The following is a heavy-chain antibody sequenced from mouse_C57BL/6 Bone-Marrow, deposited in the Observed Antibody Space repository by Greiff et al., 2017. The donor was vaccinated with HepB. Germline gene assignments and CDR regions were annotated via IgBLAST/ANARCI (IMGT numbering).Heavy chain of an antibody. CDR2: IDPENGDT. D-gene: IGHD2-1*01. V-gene: IGHV14-4*01. CDR1: GFNIKDDY. CDR3: TTHYDGNRRYFDV. J-gene: IGHJ1*03. Sequence: VQLQQSGAELVRPGASVKLSCTASGFNIKDDYMHWVKQRPEQGLEWIGWIDPENGDTEYASKFQGKATITADTSSNTAYLQLSSLTSEDTAVYYCTTHYDGNRRYFDVWGTGTTVTVSS.